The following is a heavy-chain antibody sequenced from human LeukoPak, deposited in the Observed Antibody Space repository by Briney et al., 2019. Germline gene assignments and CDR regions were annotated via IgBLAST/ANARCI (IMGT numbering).Heavy chain of an antibody. CDR1: GFTFSGSA. V-gene: IGHV3-73*01. Sequence: GGSLRLSCAASGFTFSGSAMHWVRQASGKGLEWVGRIRSKANSYATAYAASVKGRFTISRDDSKNTAYLQMNSLKTVDTAVYYCTTAAAQPYIWGQGTMVTVSS. CDR3: TTAAAQPYI. J-gene: IGHJ3*02. D-gene: IGHD1-14*01. CDR2: IRSKANSYAT.